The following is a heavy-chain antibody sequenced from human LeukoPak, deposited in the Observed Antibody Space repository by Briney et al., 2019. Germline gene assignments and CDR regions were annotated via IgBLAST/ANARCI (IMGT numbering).Heavy chain of an antibody. CDR1: GDSTSSSTYY. V-gene: IGHV4-39*01. D-gene: IGHD5-12*01. J-gene: IGHJ3*02. CDR3: ATHRRSGSGGSENAFEI. CDR2: IYDSEPN. Sequence: AETLSLTYTVSGDSTSSSTYYWDWLRQAPGKGLEGIGNIYDSEPNHYTPPLKSRVTISGDTYKNQFVLKLNSVTAADTAIYYCATHRRSGSGGSENAFEIWGQGTMVTVSS.